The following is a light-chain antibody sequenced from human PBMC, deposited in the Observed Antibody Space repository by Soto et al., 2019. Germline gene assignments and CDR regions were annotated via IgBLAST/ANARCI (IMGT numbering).Light chain of an antibody. CDR3: QHYNNWPPWT. V-gene: IGKV3-15*01. CDR2: GAS. J-gene: IGKJ1*01. Sequence: EIVMTQSPATLPVSPGERVTLSCRASQSVSNNLAWYQQKPGQAPRLLIYGASTRATGIPARFSGSGSGTEFTLTISSLQSEDFAVYYCQHYNNWPPWTFGQGTKVEIK. CDR1: QSVSNN.